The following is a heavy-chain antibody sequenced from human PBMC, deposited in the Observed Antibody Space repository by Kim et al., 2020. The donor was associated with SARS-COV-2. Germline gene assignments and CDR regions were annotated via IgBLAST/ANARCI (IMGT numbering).Heavy chain of an antibody. V-gene: IGHV1-18*01. Sequence: ASVKVSCKASGYTFTSYGVTWVRLAPGQGLEWMAWISTFNGNTKYAQKYQDRISLTTDTSTGTVYMDLRSLRSDDTAIYYCARDPHSSGPLDNWGQGTLVTVSS. CDR1: GYTFTSYG. D-gene: IGHD3-22*01. CDR2: ISTFNGNT. CDR3: ARDPHSSGPLDN. J-gene: IGHJ4*02.